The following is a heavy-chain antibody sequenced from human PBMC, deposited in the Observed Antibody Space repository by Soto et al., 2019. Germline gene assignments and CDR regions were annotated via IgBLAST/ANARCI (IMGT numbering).Heavy chain of an antibody. CDR3: ARDEIVVPAAIGNYFDY. CDR2: ISSSSITI. D-gene: IGHD2-2*02. CDR1: GFTFSSYS. Sequence: EVQLVEAGGGLVQPGGSLRLSCAASGFTFSSYSMNWVRQAPGKGLEWVSYISSSSITIYYAYSVKGRFTISRDNAKNSLYLQINSLRAEDTAVYYCARDEIVVPAAIGNYFDYWGQGTLVTVSS. V-gene: IGHV3-48*01. J-gene: IGHJ4*02.